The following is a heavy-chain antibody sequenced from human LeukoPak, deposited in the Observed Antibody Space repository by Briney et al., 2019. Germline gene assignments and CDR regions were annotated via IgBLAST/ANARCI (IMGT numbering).Heavy chain of an antibody. J-gene: IGHJ4*02. D-gene: IGHD6-19*01. V-gene: IGHV3-9*01. Sequence: GGSLRLSCAASGFKFDADAIHWVRQPPGKGLEWVSIISWNGGFMDYADSVKGRFTISRDNVQNSVYLDMNSLRPEDTAFSFCAKVRGTYSSGFYFDSWGQGTLVTVSS. CDR1: GFKFDADA. CDR3: AKVRGTYSSGFYFDS. CDR2: ISWNGGFM.